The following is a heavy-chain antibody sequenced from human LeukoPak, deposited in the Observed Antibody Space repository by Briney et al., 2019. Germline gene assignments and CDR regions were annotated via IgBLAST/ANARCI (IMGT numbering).Heavy chain of an antibody. J-gene: IGHJ4*02. Sequence: PRGSLRLSCAGSGFTLSSSWMHWVRQAPGKGPVWVAHVSPDGNLANYADSVKGRFIISRDNAKNTLFLQMNSLRAEDTAVYYCARDLSFSPDHWGQGTLVTVSS. CDR1: GFTLSSSW. V-gene: IGHV3-74*01. CDR2: VSPDGNLA. CDR3: ARDLSFSPDH.